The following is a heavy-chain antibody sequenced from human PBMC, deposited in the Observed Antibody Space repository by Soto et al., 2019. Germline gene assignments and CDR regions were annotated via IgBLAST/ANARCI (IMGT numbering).Heavy chain of an antibody. CDR3: ARLGGYSYGYDYYYGMDV. V-gene: IGHV1-69*13. D-gene: IGHD5-18*01. Sequence: SVKVSCKASGGTFSSYAISWVRQAPGQGLEWMGGIIPIFGTANYAQKFQGRVTITADESTSTAYMELSSLRSEGTAVYYCARLGGYSYGYDYYYGMDVWGQGTTVTVSS. CDR2: IIPIFGTA. CDR1: GGTFSSYA. J-gene: IGHJ6*02.